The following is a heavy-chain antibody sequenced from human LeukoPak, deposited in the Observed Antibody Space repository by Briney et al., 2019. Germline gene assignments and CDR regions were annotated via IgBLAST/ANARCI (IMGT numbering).Heavy chain of an antibody. CDR3: ARGEWFGELLKY. D-gene: IGHD3-10*01. CDR1: GGSISSSSYY. CDR2: IYYSGST. Sequence: SETLSLTCTVSGGSISSSSYYWGWIRQPPGKGLEWIGSIYYSGSTYYNPSLKSRVTISVDTSKNQFSPKLSSVTAADTAVYYCARGEWFGELLKYWGQGTLVTVSS. J-gene: IGHJ4*02. V-gene: IGHV4-39*07.